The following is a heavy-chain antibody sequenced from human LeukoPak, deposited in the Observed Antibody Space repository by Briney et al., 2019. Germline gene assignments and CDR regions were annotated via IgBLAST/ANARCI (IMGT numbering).Heavy chain of an antibody. V-gene: IGHV3-30*18. D-gene: IGHD1-26*01. CDR3: AKDIGQVGATPMDV. J-gene: IGHJ6*02. CDR1: GLTFSSYA. CDR2: ISYDGNNK. Sequence: GGSLRLSCVASGLTFSSYAMHWARQAPGKGLEWVAVISYDGNNKYYADSVKGRFTISRDTSQNTLYSQMNSLRAEDTAIYYCAKDIGQVGATPMDVWGQGTTVTVSS.